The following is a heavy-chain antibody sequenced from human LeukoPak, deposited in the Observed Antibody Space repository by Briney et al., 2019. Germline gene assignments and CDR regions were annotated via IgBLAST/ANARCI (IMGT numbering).Heavy chain of an antibody. CDR3: ARDRDSSGYRWFDP. D-gene: IGHD3-22*01. J-gene: IGHJ5*02. CDR2: IYHSGST. V-gene: IGHV4-34*01. Sequence: SETLSLTCAVYGGSFSGYYWSWIRQPPGKGLEWIGYIYHSGSTYYNPSLKSRVTISVDRSKNQFSLKLSSVTAADTAVYYCARDRDSSGYRWFDPWGQGTLVTVSS. CDR1: GGSFSGYY.